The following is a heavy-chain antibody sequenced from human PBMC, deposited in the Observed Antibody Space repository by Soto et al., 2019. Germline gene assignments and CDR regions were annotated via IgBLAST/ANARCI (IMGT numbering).Heavy chain of an antibody. V-gene: IGHV4-30-4*01. CDR2: IYYSGST. J-gene: IGHJ4*02. Sequence: NLSLTCXVSGGSISSGDYYWSWIRQPPGKGLEWIGYIYYSGSTYYNPSLKSRVTISVDTSKNQFSLKLSSVTAADTAVYYCASPKLTGTTLPFDYWGQGTLVTVSS. D-gene: IGHD1-7*01. CDR1: GGSISSGDYY. CDR3: ASPKLTGTTLPFDY.